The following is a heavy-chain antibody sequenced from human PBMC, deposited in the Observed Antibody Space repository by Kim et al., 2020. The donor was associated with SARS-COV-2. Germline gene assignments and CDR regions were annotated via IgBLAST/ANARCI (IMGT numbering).Heavy chain of an antibody. CDR2: ISSSSSTI. CDR1: GFTFSSYS. CDR3: ATLDAYNWNSPDY. Sequence: GGSLRLSCAASGFTFSSYSMNWVRQAPGKGLEWVSYISSSSSTIYYADSVKGRFTISRDNAKNSLYLQMNSLRDEDTAVYYCATLDAYNWNSPDYWGQGTLVTVSS. D-gene: IGHD1-7*01. V-gene: IGHV3-48*02. J-gene: IGHJ4*02.